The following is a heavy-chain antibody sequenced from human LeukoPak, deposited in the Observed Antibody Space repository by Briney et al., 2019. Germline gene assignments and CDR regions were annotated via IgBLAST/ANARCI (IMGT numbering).Heavy chain of an antibody. CDR2: ISTYNGNT. CDR3: ARGRRMVRGVIHYYFDY. V-gene: IGHV1-18*01. D-gene: IGHD3-10*01. CDR1: AYTFNTYG. J-gene: IGHJ4*02. Sequence: ASVKVSCKASAYTFNTYGITWVRQAPGQGLEWMGWISTYNGNTNYAQRLQGRVTMTTDTATSTAYMELRSLRSDDTAVYYCARGRRMVRGVIHYYFDYWGQGTLVTVSS.